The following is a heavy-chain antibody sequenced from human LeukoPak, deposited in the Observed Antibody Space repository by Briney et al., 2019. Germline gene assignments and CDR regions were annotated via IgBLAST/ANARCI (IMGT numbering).Heavy chain of an antibody. CDR2: IYSSGTT. J-gene: IGHJ6*02. Sequence: SETLSLTCNVSGGSISNYYWTWIRQPAGKGLEWIGRIYSSGTTTYSPSLKSRVAMSVDTSRNQFSLKLSSVTAADTAVYYCARVSPIAVAGSSYYYAMDVWGQGTTVTVPS. D-gene: IGHD6-19*01. CDR1: GGSISNYY. CDR3: ARVSPIAVAGSSYYYAMDV. V-gene: IGHV4-4*07.